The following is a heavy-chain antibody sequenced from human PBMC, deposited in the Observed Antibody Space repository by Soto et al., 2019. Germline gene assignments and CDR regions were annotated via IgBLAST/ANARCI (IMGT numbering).Heavy chain of an antibody. CDR2: IYYSGST. Sequence: PSETLSLTCTVSGGSISSYYWSWIRQPPGKVLEWIGYIYYSGSTYYNPCLKSRVTLSVDTSKNQFSLKLSSVTAADTAVYYCARGGLEQWLGYYYFYGMAVWGQGTTVTVSS. V-gene: IGHV4-59*12. D-gene: IGHD6-19*01. J-gene: IGHJ6*02. CDR1: GGSISSYY. CDR3: ARGGLEQWLGYYYFYGMAV.